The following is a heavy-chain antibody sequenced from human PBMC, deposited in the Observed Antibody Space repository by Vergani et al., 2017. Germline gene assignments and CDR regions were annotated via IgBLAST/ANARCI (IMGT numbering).Heavy chain of an antibody. D-gene: IGHD4-23*01. CDR1: GFTFGDYA. Sequence: EVQLVESGGGLVQPGRSLRLSCTASGFTFGDYAMSWVRQAPGKGLEWVGFIRSKAYGGTTEYAASVKGSFTISRDDSKSIAYLQMNSLKTDDTAVYYCTRDWMTTVGTILREAHAFDIWGQGTMVTVAS. J-gene: IGHJ3*02. CDR3: TRDWMTTVGTILREAHAFDI. V-gene: IGHV3-49*04. CDR2: IRSKAYGGTT.